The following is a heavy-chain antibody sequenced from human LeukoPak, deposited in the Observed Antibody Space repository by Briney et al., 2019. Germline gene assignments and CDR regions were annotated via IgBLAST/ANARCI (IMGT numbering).Heavy chain of an antibody. CDR2: MNPNSGNT. CDR3: ARNGGLADC. CDR1: GYSFTNHD. D-gene: IGHD2-8*01. Sequence: ASVKVSCKASGYSFTNHDISWVRQATAQGLEWMGWMNPNSGNTGYAEKFQGRVTMTRDNSITTAYMELSSLRSEDTAVYYCARNGGLADCWGQGTLVTVSP. J-gene: IGHJ4*02. V-gene: IGHV1-8*01.